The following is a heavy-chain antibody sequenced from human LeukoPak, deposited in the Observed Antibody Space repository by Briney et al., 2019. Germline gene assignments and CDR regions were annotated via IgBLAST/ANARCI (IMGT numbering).Heavy chain of an antibody. V-gene: IGHV3-73*01. D-gene: IGHD3-22*01. CDR3: TLGGGVVVVP. CDR1: GFTFSGSA. Sequence: GGSLRLSCAASGFTFSGSAMHWVREASGRGLEWGGRIRSKANSYATAYAASVKGRFTSSRDDSKKKAYLQMNSLKTEDTAVYYCTLGGGVVVVPWGQGTLVTVSS. J-gene: IGHJ5*02. CDR2: IRSKANSYAT.